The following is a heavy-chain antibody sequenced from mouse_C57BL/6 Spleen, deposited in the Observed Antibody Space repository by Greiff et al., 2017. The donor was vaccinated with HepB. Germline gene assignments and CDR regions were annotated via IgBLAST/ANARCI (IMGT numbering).Heavy chain of an antibody. CDR1: GYAFSSYW. V-gene: IGHV1-80*01. D-gene: IGHD3-2*02. Sequence: VQLQQSGAELVKPGASVKISCKASGYAFSSYWMNWVKQRPGKGLEWIGQIYPGDGDTNYNGKFKGKATLTADKSFSTAYMQLSSLTSEDSAVYFCARSRQLRPLDYWGQGTTLTVSS. CDR3: ARSRQLRPLDY. CDR2: IYPGDGDT. J-gene: IGHJ2*01.